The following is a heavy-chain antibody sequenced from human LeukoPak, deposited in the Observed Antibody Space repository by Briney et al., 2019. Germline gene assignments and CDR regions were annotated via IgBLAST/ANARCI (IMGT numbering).Heavy chain of an antibody. V-gene: IGHV1-46*01. D-gene: IGHD1-1*01. Sequence: ASVKVCCKASGYSFISYYIHWVRQAPGQGLEWMGIINPSGGSTSYAQNFQGRVTMTRDTSTSTVYMDLSSLTSEDTAVYYCARAYNWNDKFDYWGQGTLVTVSS. CDR1: GYSFISYY. CDR3: ARAYNWNDKFDY. CDR2: INPSGGST. J-gene: IGHJ4*02.